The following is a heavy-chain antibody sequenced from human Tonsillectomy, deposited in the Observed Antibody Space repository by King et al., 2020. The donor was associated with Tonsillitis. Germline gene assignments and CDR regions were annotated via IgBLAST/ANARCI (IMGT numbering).Heavy chain of an antibody. D-gene: IGHD3-10*01. Sequence: VQLVESGGGLVQPGGSLRLSCAASGFTFSSYAMSWVRQAPGKGLEWVSSISGSGVSTYYADSVKGRFTLSRDKSKNTMYLQRNSLRADATAVYYCAKGSASYYYYGMDVWGQGTTVTVSS. CDR2: ISGSGVST. J-gene: IGHJ6*02. V-gene: IGHV3-23*04. CDR1: GFTFSSYA. CDR3: AKGSASYYYYGMDV.